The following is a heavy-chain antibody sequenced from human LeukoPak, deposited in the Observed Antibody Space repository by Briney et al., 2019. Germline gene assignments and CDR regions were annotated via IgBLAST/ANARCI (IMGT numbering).Heavy chain of an antibody. V-gene: IGHV4-34*01. CDR3: ARALWFGESYYYYMDV. CDR2: INHSGGT. D-gene: IGHD3-10*01. Sequence: PSETLSLTCAVYGGSFSGYYWSWIRQPPGKGLEWIGEINHSGGTNYNPSLKSRVTISVDTSKNQFSLKLSSVTAADTAVYYCARALWFGESYYYYMDVWGKGTTVTVSS. J-gene: IGHJ6*03. CDR1: GGSFSGYY.